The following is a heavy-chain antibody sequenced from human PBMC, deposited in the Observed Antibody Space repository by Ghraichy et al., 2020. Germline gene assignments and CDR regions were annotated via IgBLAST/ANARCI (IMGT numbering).Heavy chain of an antibody. Sequence: GSLRLSCAASGFTFSTYDMNWVRQAPGKGLECISYISSSTSTIYYADSVKGRFTISRDNAKNSLYLQMDSLRDEDTAVYYCASSHYYGSGSYHDWGQGTLVTVSS. J-gene: IGHJ4*02. D-gene: IGHD3-10*01. CDR2: ISSSTSTI. CDR1: GFTFSTYD. CDR3: ASSHYYGSGSYHD. V-gene: IGHV3-48*02.